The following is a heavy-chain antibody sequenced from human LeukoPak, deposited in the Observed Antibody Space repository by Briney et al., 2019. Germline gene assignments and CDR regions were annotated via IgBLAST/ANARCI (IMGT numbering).Heavy chain of an antibody. Sequence: GGSLRLSCAASGFTFSSYGMHWVRQAPGKGLEWVAFIRYDGSNKYYADSVKGRFTISRDNSKNTLYLQMNSLRAEDTAVYYCAKDGGLIAVAGTGMDYRGQGTLVTVSS. CDR2: IRYDGSNK. CDR1: GFTFSSYG. V-gene: IGHV3-30*02. CDR3: AKDGGLIAVAGTGMDY. J-gene: IGHJ4*02. D-gene: IGHD6-19*01.